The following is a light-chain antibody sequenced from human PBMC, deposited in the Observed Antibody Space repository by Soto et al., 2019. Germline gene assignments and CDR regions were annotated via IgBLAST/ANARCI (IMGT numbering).Light chain of an antibody. CDR1: QNVYNN. CDR3: QQCRNWPLT. J-gene: IGKJ4*01. V-gene: IGKV3-15*01. Sequence: EIVMTQSPATLSVSTGEGATLSCKASQNVYNNLAWYQQRLGQPPRLLIYDASTRATGISARFSGSGYGTEFTLTISSLQSVDFAVYFCQQCRNWPLTFGGGTKVDIK. CDR2: DAS.